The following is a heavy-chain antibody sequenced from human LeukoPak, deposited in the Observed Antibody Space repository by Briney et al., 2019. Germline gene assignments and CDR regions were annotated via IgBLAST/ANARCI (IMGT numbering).Heavy chain of an antibody. Sequence: PSETLSLTCAVSGGSISSSNWWSWVRQPPGKGLEWIGEIYHSGSTNSNPSLKSRVTMSVDTSKSQFSLKLTSVTAADTAVYYCARVSQLTGDPAFDSWGQGILVTVSS. D-gene: IGHD7-27*01. J-gene: IGHJ4*02. CDR3: ARVSQLTGDPAFDS. CDR1: GGSISSSNW. V-gene: IGHV4-4*02. CDR2: IYHSGST.